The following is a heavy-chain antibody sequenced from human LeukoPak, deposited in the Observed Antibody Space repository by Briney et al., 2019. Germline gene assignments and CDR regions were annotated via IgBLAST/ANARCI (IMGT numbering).Heavy chain of an antibody. CDR2: INPNSGGT. CDR1: GYTFTGYY. J-gene: IGHJ4*02. CDR3: ARDQAYYYDSSGYKFDY. Sequence: ASVTVSCKASGYTFTGYYMHWVRQAPGQGLEWMGWINPNSGGTNYAQEFQGRVTMTRDASISTAYMELSRLRSDDTAVYYCARDQAYYYDSSGYKFDYWGQGTLVTVSS. D-gene: IGHD3-22*01. V-gene: IGHV1-2*02.